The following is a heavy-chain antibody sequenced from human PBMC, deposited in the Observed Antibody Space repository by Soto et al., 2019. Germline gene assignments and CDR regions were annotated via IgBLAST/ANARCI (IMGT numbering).Heavy chain of an antibody. Sequence: EVQLVESGGGLVQPGGSLRLSCAASGFTFSIYDMHWVRQATGKGLEWVSAIGTAGDTYYAGSVKGRFTISRENAKNSXYXXMNSLRVGDTAVYYCTRGLSGYCSGGSCSENWFDPWGQGTLVTVSS. V-gene: IGHV3-13*01. CDR3: TRGLSGYCSGGSCSENWFDP. D-gene: IGHD2-15*01. CDR2: IGTAGDT. CDR1: GFTFSIYD. J-gene: IGHJ5*02.